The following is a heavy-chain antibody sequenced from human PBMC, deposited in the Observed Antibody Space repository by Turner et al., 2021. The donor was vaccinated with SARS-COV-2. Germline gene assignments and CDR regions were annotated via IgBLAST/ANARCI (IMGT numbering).Heavy chain of an antibody. CDR3: ARLMDTAMDYYGMDV. Sequence: QLQLQESGPGPVNPSQTLSLTCSVSVVSISSSTYYWGWIRQPPGKGLEWIGNIYYSGISYYNPALKSRVTISVDTSKNQFSLKLSSVTAADTAVYYCARLMDTAMDYYGMDVWGQETTVTVSS. J-gene: IGHJ6*02. CDR2: IYYSGIS. D-gene: IGHD5-18*01. CDR1: VVSISSSTYY. V-gene: IGHV4-39*01.